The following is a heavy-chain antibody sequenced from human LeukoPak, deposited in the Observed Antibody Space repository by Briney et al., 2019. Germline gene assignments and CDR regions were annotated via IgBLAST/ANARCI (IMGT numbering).Heavy chain of an antibody. CDR2: IYHSGST. D-gene: IGHD6-13*01. CDR3: ARASKAAGTNFDY. CDR1: GGSISSGGYY. Sequence: SETLSLTCTVSGGSISSGGYYWSWIRQPPGKGLEWIGYIYHSGSTYYNPSLKSRVTISVDRSKNQFSLKLSSVTAADTAVYCCARASKAAGTNFDYWGQGTLVTVSS. V-gene: IGHV4-30-2*01. J-gene: IGHJ4*02.